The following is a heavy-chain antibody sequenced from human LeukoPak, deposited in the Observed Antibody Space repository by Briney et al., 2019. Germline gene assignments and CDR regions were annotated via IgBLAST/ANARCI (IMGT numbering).Heavy chain of an antibody. V-gene: IGHV4-59*01. CDR3: ARGGNYYDSSGPTPVYYMDV. CDR2: IYYSGST. Sequence: SETLSLTCTVSGGSISSYYWSWIRQPPGKGLEWIGYIYYSGSTNYNPSLKSQVTISVDTSKNQFSLKLSSVTAADTAVYYCARGGNYYDSSGPTPVYYMDVWGKGTTVTISS. D-gene: IGHD3-22*01. J-gene: IGHJ6*03. CDR1: GGSISSYY.